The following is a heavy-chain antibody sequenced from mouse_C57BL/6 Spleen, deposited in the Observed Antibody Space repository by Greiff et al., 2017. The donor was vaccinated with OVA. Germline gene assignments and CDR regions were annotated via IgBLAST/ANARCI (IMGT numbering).Heavy chain of an antibody. Sequence: QVQLQQPGAELVKPGASVKLSCKASGYTFTSYWMPWVKQRPGQGLEWIGEIDPSDSYTNYNQKFKGKATLTVDTSSSTAYMQLSSLTSEDSAVYDCARGTAQATGYWGQGTTLTVSS. CDR1: GYTFTSYW. CDR3: ARGTAQATGY. CDR2: IDPSDSYT. V-gene: IGHV1-50*01. J-gene: IGHJ2*01. D-gene: IGHD3-2*02.